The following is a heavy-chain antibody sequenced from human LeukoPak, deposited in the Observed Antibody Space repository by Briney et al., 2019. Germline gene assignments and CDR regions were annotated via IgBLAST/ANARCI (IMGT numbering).Heavy chain of an antibody. CDR2: ISYDGSIN. J-gene: IGHJ4*02. V-gene: IGHV3-30*04. CDR3: ARDRRYCSGGSCYFDYFFDY. Sequence: PGGSLRLSCAASGFTFNSYAVHWLRQAPGKGLEWVAVISYDGSINFYSASVKGRFTISRDNSKNTLYLQMNSLRADDTALYFCARDRRYCSGGSCYFDYFFDYWGQGTLVTVSS. D-gene: IGHD2-15*01. CDR1: GFTFNSYA.